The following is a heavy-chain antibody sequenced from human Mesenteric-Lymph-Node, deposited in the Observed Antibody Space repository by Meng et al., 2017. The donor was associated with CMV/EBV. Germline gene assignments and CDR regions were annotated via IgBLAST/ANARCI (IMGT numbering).Heavy chain of an antibody. J-gene: IGHJ2*01. CDR3: ASRYSSSWGRHFDL. CDR2: IYSGGST. V-gene: IGHV3-53*01. CDR1: GFTVSSNY. D-gene: IGHD6-13*01. Sequence: CAASGFTVSSNYMGWVRQAPGKGLEWVSVIYSGGSTYNADSVKGRFTISRDNSKNTLYLQMNSLRAEDTAVYYCASRYSSSWGRHFDLWGRGTLVTVSS.